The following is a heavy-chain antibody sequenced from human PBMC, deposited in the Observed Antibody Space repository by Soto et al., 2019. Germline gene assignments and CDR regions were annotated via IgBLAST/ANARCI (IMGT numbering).Heavy chain of an antibody. J-gene: IGHJ2*01. V-gene: IGHV3-23*01. Sequence: EVQLLESGGGLVQPGGSLRLSCAASGFTFSSYAMNWVRQAPGKGLEWVSVISGSGGSTYYADSVKGRFTISRDNSKNTLYLQMKSLRAEDTAVYYCAKLTTGWYFDLWGRGTLVTVSS. CDR1: GFTFSSYA. D-gene: IGHD7-27*01. CDR2: ISGSGGST. CDR3: AKLTTGWYFDL.